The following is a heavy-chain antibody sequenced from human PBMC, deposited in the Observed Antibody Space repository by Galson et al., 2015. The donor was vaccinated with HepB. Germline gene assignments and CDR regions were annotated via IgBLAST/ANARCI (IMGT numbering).Heavy chain of an antibody. CDR2: ISYDGTTR. CDR3: AKGYIVDPVADY. CDR1: GFTFSNYG. Sequence: SLRLSCAASGFTFSNYGMHWVRQAPGKGLEWLAVISYDGTTRYYADSVKGRFTISRDNSKNTLYLQMNSLRAEDTAVYYCAKGYIVDPVADYWGQGTLVTVSS. D-gene: IGHD5-12*01. V-gene: IGHV3-30*18. J-gene: IGHJ4*02.